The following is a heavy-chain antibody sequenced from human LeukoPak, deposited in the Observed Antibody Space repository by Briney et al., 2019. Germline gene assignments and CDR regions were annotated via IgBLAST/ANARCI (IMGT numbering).Heavy chain of an antibody. CDR1: GGTFSSYA. V-gene: IGHV1-69*05. CDR3: ARDLEGDSYGVDY. J-gene: IGHJ4*02. D-gene: IGHD5-18*01. Sequence: SVKVSCKASGGTFSSYAISWVRQAPGQGLEWVGGIIPIFGTANYAQKFQGRVTITTDESTSTAYMELSSLRSEDTAVYYCARDLEGDSYGVDYWGQGTLVTVSS. CDR2: IIPIFGTA.